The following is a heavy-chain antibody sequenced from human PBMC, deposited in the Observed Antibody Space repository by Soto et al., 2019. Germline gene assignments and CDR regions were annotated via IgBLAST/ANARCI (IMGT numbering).Heavy chain of an antibody. CDR3: ASRRYGYYDLSSGMDV. CDR2: IYHSGST. CDR1: GGSISSSNW. V-gene: IGHV4-4*02. Sequence: QVQLQESGPGLVKPSGTLSLTCAVSGGSISSSNWWSWVRQPSGKGLEWIGEIYHSGSTNYNPSLKSRVTISVDKSKNQFSLKLSSVTAADTAVYYCASRRYGYYDLSSGMDVWGQGTTVTVSS. D-gene: IGHD3-22*01. J-gene: IGHJ6*02.